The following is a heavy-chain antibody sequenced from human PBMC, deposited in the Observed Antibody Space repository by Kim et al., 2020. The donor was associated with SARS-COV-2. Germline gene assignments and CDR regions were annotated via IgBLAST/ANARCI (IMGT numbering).Heavy chain of an antibody. CDR3: ARGYCSSTSCYPFDY. CDR2: ISYDGSNK. V-gene: IGHV3-30-3*01. CDR1: GFTFSSYA. Sequence: GGSLRLSCASSGFTFSSYAMHWVRQAPGKGLEWVAVISYDGSNKYYADSVKGRFTISKDNSKNTLYLQMNSLRAEDTAVYYCARGYCSSTSCYPFDYWGQGTLVTVSS. D-gene: IGHD2-2*01. J-gene: IGHJ4*02.